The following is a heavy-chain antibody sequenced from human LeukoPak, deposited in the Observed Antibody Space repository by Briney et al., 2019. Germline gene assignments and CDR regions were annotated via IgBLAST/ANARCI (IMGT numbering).Heavy chain of an antibody. CDR3: ARRLAVAGVLPDY. D-gene: IGHD6-19*01. CDR2: MNPNSGNT. CDR1: GGTFSSYA. J-gene: IGHJ4*02. V-gene: IGHV1-8*02. Sequence: ASVKVSCKASGGTFSSYAISWVRQATGQGLEWMGWMNPNSGNTGYAQKFQGRVTMTRITSTSTAYMELSSLRSEDTAIYYCARRLAVAGVLPDYWGQGTPVTVSS.